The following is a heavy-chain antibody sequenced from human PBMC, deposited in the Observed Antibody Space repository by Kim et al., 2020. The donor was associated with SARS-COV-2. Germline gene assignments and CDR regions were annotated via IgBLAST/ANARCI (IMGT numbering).Heavy chain of an antibody. CDR3: AIQGDVAAAGYYYGMDV. CDR1: GGSISSYY. J-gene: IGHJ6*02. Sequence: SETLSLTCTVSGGSISSYYWSWIRQPAGKGLEWIGRIYTSGSTNYNPSLKSRVTMSVDTSKNQFSLKLSSVTAADTAVYYCAIQGDVAAAGYYYGMDVWGQGTTVTVSS. V-gene: IGHV4-4*07. D-gene: IGHD6-13*01. CDR2: IYTSGST.